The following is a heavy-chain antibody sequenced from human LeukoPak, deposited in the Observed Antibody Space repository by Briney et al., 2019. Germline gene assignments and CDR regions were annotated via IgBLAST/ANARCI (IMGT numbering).Heavy chain of an antibody. V-gene: IGHV3-48*02. Sequence: PGGSLRLSCAASGFTFSSSSMSWVRQAPGKGLDWVSYISSSSSTIYYTDSVKGRFTISRDNAKNSRYLQMNSLRDEDTAVYYCARYLDPWGQGTLVSVSS. CDR2: ISSSSSTI. CDR3: ARYLDP. CDR1: GFTFSSSS. D-gene: IGHD1-26*01. J-gene: IGHJ5*02.